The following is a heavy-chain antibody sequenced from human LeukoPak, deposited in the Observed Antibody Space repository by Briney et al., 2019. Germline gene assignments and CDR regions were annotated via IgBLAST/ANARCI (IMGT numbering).Heavy chain of an antibody. CDR2: INHSGST. Sequence: SETLSLTCAVYGGSFSGYYWSWIRQPPGKGLEWIGEINHSGSTNYNPSLKSRVTISVDTSKNQFSLKLSSVTAADTAVYYCASGRGSSSWYRCYFDYWGQGTLVTVSS. J-gene: IGHJ4*02. V-gene: IGHV4-34*01. D-gene: IGHD6-13*01. CDR1: GGSFSGYY. CDR3: ASGRGSSSWYRCYFDY.